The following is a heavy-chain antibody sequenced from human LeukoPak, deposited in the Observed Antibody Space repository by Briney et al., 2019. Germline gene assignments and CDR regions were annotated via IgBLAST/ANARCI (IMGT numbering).Heavy chain of an antibody. V-gene: IGHV4-39*01. CDR1: GDSISSSSDY. Sequence: SETLSLTCTVSGDSISSSSDYWAWIRQPPGKGLEWIGTIYYSGSTYYNPSLKSRVTISVDPSKNQFSLKVRSVTAADTAVYYCARMSPRLRRLTVTTSKGFDYWGQGTLVTVSS. CDR2: IYYSGST. D-gene: IGHD4-17*01. CDR3: ARMSPRLRRLTVTTSKGFDY. J-gene: IGHJ4*02.